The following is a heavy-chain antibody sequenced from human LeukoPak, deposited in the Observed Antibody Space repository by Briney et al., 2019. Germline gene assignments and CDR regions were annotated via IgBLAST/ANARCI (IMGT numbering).Heavy chain of an antibody. Sequence: SVKVSCKASGFTFTSSAMQWVRQARGQRLEWIGWIVVGSGNTNYAQKFQERVTITRDMSTSTAYMELSSLRSEDTAVYYCARSIAAAGTVESYWGQGTLVTVSS. CDR1: GFTFTSSA. CDR3: ARSIAAAGTVESY. V-gene: IGHV1-58*02. CDR2: IVVGSGNT. J-gene: IGHJ4*02. D-gene: IGHD6-13*01.